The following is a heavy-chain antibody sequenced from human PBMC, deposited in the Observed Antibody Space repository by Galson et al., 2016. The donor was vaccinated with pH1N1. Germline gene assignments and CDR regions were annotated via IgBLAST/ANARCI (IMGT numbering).Heavy chain of an antibody. Sequence: SVKVSCKASGYTFISYDISRVRQAPGQGLEWMGWISAYTGNTNYAQKLQGRVTMTTDTSTSTAFMELRSLRSDDTAVYYCARVRYQLLPGHYWGQGTLVTVSS. CDR3: ARVRYQLLPGHY. CDR1: GYTFISYD. V-gene: IGHV1-18*01. CDR2: ISAYTGNT. J-gene: IGHJ4*02. D-gene: IGHD2-2*01.